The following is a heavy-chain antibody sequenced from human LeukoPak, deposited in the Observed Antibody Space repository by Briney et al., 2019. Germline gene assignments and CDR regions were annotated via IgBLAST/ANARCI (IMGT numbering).Heavy chain of an antibody. J-gene: IGHJ6*03. CDR1: GYTLTELS. CDR3: ATSSPYGSGYYYYMDV. D-gene: IGHD3-10*01. CDR2: FDPEDGET. Sequence: GASVKVSCKVSGYTLTELSMHWVRQAPGKGLEWMGGFDPEDGETIYAQKFQGRVTMTEDTSTDTAYMELSSLRSEDTAVYYCATSSPYGSGYYYYMDVWGKGTTVTISS. V-gene: IGHV1-24*01.